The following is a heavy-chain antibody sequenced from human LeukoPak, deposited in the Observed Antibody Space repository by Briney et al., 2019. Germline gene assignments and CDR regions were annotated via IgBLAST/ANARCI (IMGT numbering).Heavy chain of an antibody. V-gene: IGHV4-39*07. Sequence: NPSETLSLTCAVSGGSISSSSYSWSWIRQPPGKGLEWIGEINHSGSTNYNPSLKSRVTISVDTSKNQFSLKLSSVTAADTAVYYCARDGDSDAFDIWGQGTMVTVSS. CDR2: INHSGST. CDR1: GGSISSSSYS. CDR3: ARDGDSDAFDI. D-gene: IGHD2-21*01. J-gene: IGHJ3*02.